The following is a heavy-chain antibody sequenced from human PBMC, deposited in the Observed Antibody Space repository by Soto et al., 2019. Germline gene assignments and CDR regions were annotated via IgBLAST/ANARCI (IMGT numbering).Heavy chain of an antibody. CDR2: INPSGDSI. CDR1: GYSFSSYY. Sequence: ASVKVSCKASGYSFSSYYMHWVRQAPGQGLEWMGVINPSGDSITYAQKFQGRDTMTKDTSTSTLFMEVSSLRSEDSAVDVYARDWEFGYWGQGTRITVTS. D-gene: IGHD1-26*01. CDR3: ARDWEFGY. J-gene: IGHJ4*02. V-gene: IGHV1-46*01.